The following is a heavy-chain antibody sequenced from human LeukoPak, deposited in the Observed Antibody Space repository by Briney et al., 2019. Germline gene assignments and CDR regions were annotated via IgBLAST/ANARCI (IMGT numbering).Heavy chain of an antibody. CDR3: ARVWSYYYFDY. Sequence: GGSLRLSCAASGFTFSSYWMHWVRRAPGKGLVWVSRINNDGSSTSYADSVKGRFTISRDDAKNTLYLQMNSLRAEDTAVYYCARVWSYYYFDYWGQGTLVTVSS. CDR1: GFTFSSYW. D-gene: IGHD2-8*02. V-gene: IGHV3-74*01. CDR2: INNDGSST. J-gene: IGHJ4*02.